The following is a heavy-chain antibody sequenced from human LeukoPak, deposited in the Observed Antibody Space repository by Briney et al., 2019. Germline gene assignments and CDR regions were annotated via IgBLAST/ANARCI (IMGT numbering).Heavy chain of an antibody. CDR1: RYTFTSYA. CDR3: ARALSYYDSGRY. J-gene: IGHJ4*02. V-gene: IGHV7-4-1*01. D-gene: IGHD3-10*01. Sequence: ASVKVSCKASRYTFTSYAMNWVRQAPGRGLEWMGWINTNTRTPTYAPGFTGRIVFSLDTSVRTAYLQICSLKAEDTAVYCCARALSYYDSGRYWGQGTLVTVSS. CDR2: INTNTRTP.